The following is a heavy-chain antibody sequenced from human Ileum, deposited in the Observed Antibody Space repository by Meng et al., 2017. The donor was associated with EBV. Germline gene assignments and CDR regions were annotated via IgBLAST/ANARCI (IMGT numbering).Heavy chain of an antibody. CDR2: ISTNTGNP. D-gene: IGHD2-15*01. Sequence: QGWMVQSGSELKEPGASVKVSCKASGYTFTNYSLNWVRQAPGQGLEWMGWISTNTGNPTYAPGFTGRFVFSLDTSVSTAYLQISSLKAEDTAVYYCARSWGGGSSKEWGQGTPVTVSS. CDR1: GYTFTNYS. V-gene: IGHV7-4-1*02. J-gene: IGHJ4*02. CDR3: ARSWGGGSSKE.